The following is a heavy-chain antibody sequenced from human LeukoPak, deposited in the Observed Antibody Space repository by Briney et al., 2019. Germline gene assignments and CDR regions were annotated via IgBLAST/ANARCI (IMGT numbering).Heavy chain of an antibody. Sequence: PSETLSLTCTVSGGSISSYYWSWIRQPPGKGLEWIGYIYYSGSTNYNPSLKSRVTISVDTSKNQFSLQLNSVTPEDTAVYYCANSRLERLLYWFDPWGQGTLVTVSS. CDR3: ANSRLERLLYWFDP. J-gene: IGHJ5*02. CDR1: GGSISSYY. CDR2: IYYSGST. D-gene: IGHD1-1*01. V-gene: IGHV4-59*12.